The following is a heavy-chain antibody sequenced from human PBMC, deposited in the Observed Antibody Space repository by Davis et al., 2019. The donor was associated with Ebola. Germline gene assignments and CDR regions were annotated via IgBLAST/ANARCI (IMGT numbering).Heavy chain of an antibody. Sequence: GSLRLSCAVYGGSFSGYYWSWIRQPPGKGLEWIGEINHSRSTNYNPSLKSRVTISVDTSKNPFSLKLSSVTAADTAVYYFARAATYYDFWSGYYHYYYGMDVWGQGTTVTVSS. J-gene: IGHJ6*02. D-gene: IGHD3-3*01. V-gene: IGHV4-34*01. CDR2: INHSRST. CDR1: GGSFSGYY. CDR3: ARAATYYDFWSGYYHYYYGMDV.